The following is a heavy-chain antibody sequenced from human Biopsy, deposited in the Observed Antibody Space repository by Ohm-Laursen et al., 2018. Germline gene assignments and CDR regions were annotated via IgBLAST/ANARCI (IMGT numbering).Heavy chain of an antibody. D-gene: IGHD4-23*01. V-gene: IGHV4-59*11. CDR3: ARGSNEYGGLYFPH. J-gene: IGHJ1*01. CDR1: GCSFTGHY. CDR2: ISHTGYT. Sequence: SVTLSLTCTVSGCSFTGHYWTWIRQPPGKGLEWIGHISHTGYTSYNSSLKSRVTISLDTSRKHFSLRLTSLPAADTAVYYCARGSNEYGGLYFPHWGQGTLVTVSS.